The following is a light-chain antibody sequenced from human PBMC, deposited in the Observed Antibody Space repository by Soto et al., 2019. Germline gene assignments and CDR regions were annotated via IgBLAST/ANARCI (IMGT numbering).Light chain of an antibody. V-gene: IGKV1-5*03. CDR3: QQYNSFPYS. CDR2: KAS. CDR1: QSIFSW. J-gene: IGKJ2*03. Sequence: IQMTQSPSTLSASVGDRVSITCRASQSIFSWLAWYQQKPGKAPKLLIYKASSLESGVPSRYSGSGSGTEFTLTSSGLQPHDLATYYCQQYNSFPYSFGQGTKLEIK.